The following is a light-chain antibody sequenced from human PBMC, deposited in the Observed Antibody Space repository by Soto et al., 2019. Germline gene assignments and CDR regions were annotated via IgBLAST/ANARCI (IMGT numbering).Light chain of an antibody. V-gene: IGKV3-20*01. CDR1: QSVRSSY. CDR2: GAS. J-gene: IGKJ2*02. Sequence: EIVLTQSPGTLSLSPGERATLSCRASQSVRSSYLAWYQQKPGQAPRLLIYGASSRATGIPDRFSGSGSGTEFTLTISRLEPEDFAVYYCQQYGSSPSTFGQGTKLEIK. CDR3: QQYGSSPST.